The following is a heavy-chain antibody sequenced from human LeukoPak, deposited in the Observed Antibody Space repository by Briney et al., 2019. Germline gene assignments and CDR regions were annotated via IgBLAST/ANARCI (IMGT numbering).Heavy chain of an antibody. V-gene: IGHV1-2*02. J-gene: IGHJ4*02. CDR3: FRKYSARDY. D-gene: IGHD4-11*01. CDR1: GYTFTVYY. CDR2: INPDRGDT. Sequence: ASVKVSCKSSGYTFTVYYMHWGRQPPGQGLEWMGWINPDRGDTHYGQNFQGRVTLTTDTSISTAYMEVNILRSDDRAVYYCFRKYSARDYWGQGTLVTVSS.